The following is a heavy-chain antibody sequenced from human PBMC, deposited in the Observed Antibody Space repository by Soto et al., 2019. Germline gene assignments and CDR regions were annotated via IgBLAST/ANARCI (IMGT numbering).Heavy chain of an antibody. D-gene: IGHD6-19*01. J-gene: IGHJ4*02. V-gene: IGHV3-30*18. Sequence: PGGPLRLSCAASGFTFSSYGMHWVRQAPGTGLEWVAVISYDGSNKYYADSVKGRFTISRDNSKNTLYLQMNSLRAEDTAVYYCAKDREALQQWLPPGDYWGQGTLVTVSS. CDR3: AKDREALQQWLPPGDY. CDR2: ISYDGSNK. CDR1: GFTFSSYG.